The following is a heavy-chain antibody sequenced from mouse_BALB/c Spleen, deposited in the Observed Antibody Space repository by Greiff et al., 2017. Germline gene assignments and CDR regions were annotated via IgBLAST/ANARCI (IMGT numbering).Heavy chain of an antibody. J-gene: IGHJ2*01. CDR2: INPSNGRT. V-gene: IGHV1S81*02. D-gene: IGHD4-1*01. Sequence: QVQLQQPGAELVKPGASVKLSCKASGYTFTSYWMHWVKQRPGQGLEWIGEINPSNGRTNYNEKFKSKATLTVDKSSSTAYMQLSSLTSEDSAVYYCARRANWGFDYWGQGTTLTVSS. CDR1: GYTFTSYW. CDR3: ARRANWGFDY.